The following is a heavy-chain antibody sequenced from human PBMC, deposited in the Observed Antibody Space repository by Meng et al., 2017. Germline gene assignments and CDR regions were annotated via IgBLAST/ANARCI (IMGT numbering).Heavy chain of an antibody. CDR2: ISSSGSTI. CDR1: GFTFSSYE. V-gene: IGHV3-48*03. Sequence: GGSLRLSCAASGFTFSSYEMNWVRQAPGKGLEWVSYISSSGSTIYYADSVKGRFTISRDNAKNSLYLQMNSLATDDTAVYFCARGNRGTSDAFDIWGQGTRVTVSS. J-gene: IGHJ3*02. CDR3: ARGNRGTSDAFDI.